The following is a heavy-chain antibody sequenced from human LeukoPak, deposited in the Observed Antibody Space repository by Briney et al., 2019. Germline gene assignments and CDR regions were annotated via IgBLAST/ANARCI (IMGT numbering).Heavy chain of an antibody. CDR2: IWYDGSDK. V-gene: IGHV3-33*06. D-gene: IGHD1-26*01. CDR3: AKRSTQYSGSYFDAFDA. Sequence: GSLRLSCAASGFSFSTYGMHWVRQAPGKGLEWVAVIWYDGSDKDYADSVKGRFTISRDNSKNTVFLQINSLKAEDTAVYYCAKRSTQYSGSYFDAFDAWGQGTMVIVSS. CDR1: GFSFSTYG. J-gene: IGHJ3*01.